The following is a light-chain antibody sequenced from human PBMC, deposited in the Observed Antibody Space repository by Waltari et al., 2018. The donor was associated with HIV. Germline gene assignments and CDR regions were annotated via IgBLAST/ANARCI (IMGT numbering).Light chain of an antibody. CDR3: ASWDDSLSGYVV. Sequence: QSVLTQSPSASGTPGQRVTISCSGSSSNIGGNYVYWYQQLPGTAPKLLIDRNNQRAEGVPERFSGSKSGTSASMDISGLRSEDEADYYCASWDDSLSGYVVFGGGTKLTVL. CDR1: SSNIGGNY. V-gene: IGLV1-47*01. J-gene: IGLJ2*01. CDR2: RNN.